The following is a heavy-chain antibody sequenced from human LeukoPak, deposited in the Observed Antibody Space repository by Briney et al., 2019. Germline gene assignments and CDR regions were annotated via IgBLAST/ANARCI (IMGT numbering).Heavy chain of an antibody. Sequence: PGGSLRLSGAASGFTFSSYEMNWVRQAPGKGLEWVSYISSSGSTIYYADSVKGRFTISRDNAKNSLYLQMNSLRAEDTAVYYCARLGSIAVAGIPDYWGQGTLVTVSS. CDR2: ISSSGSTI. CDR3: ARLGSIAVAGIPDY. D-gene: IGHD6-19*01. V-gene: IGHV3-48*03. J-gene: IGHJ4*02. CDR1: GFTFSSYE.